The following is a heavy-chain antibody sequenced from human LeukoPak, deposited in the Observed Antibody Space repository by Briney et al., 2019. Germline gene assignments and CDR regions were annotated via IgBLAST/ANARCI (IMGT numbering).Heavy chain of an antibody. J-gene: IGHJ4*02. V-gene: IGHV1-18*01. CDR2: ISAYNGNT. D-gene: IGHD2-2*02. CDR1: GYAFTSYG. CDR3: ARKIPSYCSSTSCYTYFDY. Sequence: ASVKVSCKASGYAFTSYGISWVRQAPGQGLEWMGWISAYNGNTNYAQKLQGRVTMTTDTSTSTAYMELRSLRSDDTAVYYCARKIPSYCSSTSCYTYFDYWGQGTLVTVSS.